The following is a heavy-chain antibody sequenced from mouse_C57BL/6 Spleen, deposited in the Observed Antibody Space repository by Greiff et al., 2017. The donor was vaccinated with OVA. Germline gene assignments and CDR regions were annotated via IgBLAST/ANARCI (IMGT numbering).Heavy chain of an antibody. CDR3: TTGGAHYAMDY. J-gene: IGHJ4*01. CDR1: GFNIKDYY. CDR2: IDPEDGDT. Sequence: VHVKQSGAELVRPGASVKLSCTASGFNIKDYYMHWVKQRPEQGLEWIGRIDPEDGDTEYAPKFQGKATMTADTSSNTAYLQLSSLTSEDTAVYYCTTGGAHYAMDYWGQGTSVTVSS. V-gene: IGHV14-1*01.